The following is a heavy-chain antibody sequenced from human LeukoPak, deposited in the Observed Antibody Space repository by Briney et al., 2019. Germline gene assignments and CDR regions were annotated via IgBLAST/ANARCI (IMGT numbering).Heavy chain of an antibody. CDR3: ARDSVAGSWFDP. CDR2: MNPKSGGT. V-gene: IGHV1-2*02. J-gene: IGHJ5*02. Sequence: ASVKVSCKASGYTFTGYYVHWVRQAPGQGLEWMGWMNPKSGGTNYAQKFEARVTMNRDTSISTAYMELSRLRSDDTAVYYCARDSVAGSWFDPWGQGTLVTVSS. CDR1: GYTFTGYY. D-gene: IGHD6-19*01.